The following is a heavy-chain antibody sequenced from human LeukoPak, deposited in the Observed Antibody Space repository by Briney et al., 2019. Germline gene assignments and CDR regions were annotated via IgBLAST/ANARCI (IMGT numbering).Heavy chain of an antibody. CDR2: MSFDGSHT. J-gene: IGHJ4*02. CDR3: AKERVDWRYFDY. V-gene: IGHV3-30-3*02. Sequence: GGSLRLSCAASGFIFSSYAIHWVRQAPGKGLEWVAVMSFDGSHTYYADSVKGRFTISRDNSKNTLYLQMNSLRAEDTAVYYCAKERVDWRYFDYWGQGTLVTVSS. CDR1: GFIFSSYA. D-gene: IGHD3-9*01.